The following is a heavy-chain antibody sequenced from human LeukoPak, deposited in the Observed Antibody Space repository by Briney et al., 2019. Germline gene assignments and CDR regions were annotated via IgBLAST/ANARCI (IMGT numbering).Heavy chain of an antibody. CDR2: MPYDENVADNGIP. V-gene: IGHV4-39*07. Sequence: PSETLSLTCIVSGDSISNSGWSWGWIRQPPGKGLEWIGTMPYDENVADNGIPSYNPSLKSRVTMSVDTSKNQFSLKLSSVTAADTAVYYCARAPRDSSSSNYMRRFDYWGQGTLVTVSS. CDR1: GDSISNSGWS. J-gene: IGHJ4*02. CDR3: ARAPRDSSSSNYMRRFDY. D-gene: IGHD3-22*01.